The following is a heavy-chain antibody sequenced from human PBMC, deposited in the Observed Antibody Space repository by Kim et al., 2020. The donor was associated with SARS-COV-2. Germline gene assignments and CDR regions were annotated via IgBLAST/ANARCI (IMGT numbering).Heavy chain of an antibody. CDR1: GYTFTSYA. Sequence: ASVKVSCKASGYTFTSYAMNWVRQAPGQGLEWMGWINTNTGNPTYAQGFTGRFVFSLDTSVSTAYLQISSLKAEDTAVYYCARGPDERVWFGEIPPAPFDYWGQGTLVTVSS. J-gene: IGHJ4*02. CDR3: ARGPDERVWFGEIPPAPFDY. V-gene: IGHV7-4-1*02. D-gene: IGHD3-10*01. CDR2: INTNTGNP.